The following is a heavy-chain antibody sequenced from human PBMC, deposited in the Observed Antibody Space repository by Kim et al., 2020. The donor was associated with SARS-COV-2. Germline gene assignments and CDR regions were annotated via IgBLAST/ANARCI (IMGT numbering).Heavy chain of an antibody. CDR3: ARAPTTNYYDSSGSDY. CDR1: GFTFSSYS. CDR2: ISSSSSYI. Sequence: GGSLRLSCAASGFTFSSYSMNWVRQAPGKGLEWVSSISSSSSYIYYADSVKGRFTISRDNAKNSLYLQMNSLRAEDTAVYYCARAPTTNYYDSSGSDYWGQGTLVTVSS. V-gene: IGHV3-21*01. J-gene: IGHJ4*02. D-gene: IGHD3-22*01.